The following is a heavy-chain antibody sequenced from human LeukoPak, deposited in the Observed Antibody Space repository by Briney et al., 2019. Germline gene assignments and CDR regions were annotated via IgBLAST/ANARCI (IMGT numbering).Heavy chain of an antibody. CDR2: IDYSGST. D-gene: IGHD4-17*01. CDR3: ARLPTH. CDR1: GGSISSFY. V-gene: IGHV4-59*08. Sequence: SETLSLTCTVSGGSISSFYWSWIRQPPGKGLQWIGYIDYSGSTDYNPSLKSRVSISVDTSKNQFSLKLNSVTAADTAVYYCARLPTHWSQGTLVTVSS. J-gene: IGHJ4*02.